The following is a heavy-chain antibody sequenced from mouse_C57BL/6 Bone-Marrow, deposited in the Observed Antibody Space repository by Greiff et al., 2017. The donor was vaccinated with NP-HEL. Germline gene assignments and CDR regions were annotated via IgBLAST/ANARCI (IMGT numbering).Heavy chain of an antibody. CDR1: GFTFSSYG. J-gene: IGHJ4*01. Sequence: DVMLVESGGDLVKPGGSLKLSCAASGFTFSSYGMSWVRQTPDQSLEWVATISSGGSYTYYTDSVKGRFTISIDNAKNTLYLQLSSLTSEDTAMYYCANGFLYYAMDYWGQGTSVTVSA. V-gene: IGHV5-6*02. CDR3: ANGFLYYAMDY. CDR2: ISSGGSYT.